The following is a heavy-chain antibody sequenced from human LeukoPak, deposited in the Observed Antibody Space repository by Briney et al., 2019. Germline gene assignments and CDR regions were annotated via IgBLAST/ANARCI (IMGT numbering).Heavy chain of an antibody. CDR3: ARVWGIAAEDDAFDI. D-gene: IGHD6-13*01. V-gene: IGHV4-30-2*01. CDR2: IYHSGST. CDR1: GGSISSGGYS. Sequence: SETLSLTCAVSGGSISSGGYSWSWIRQPPGKGLEWIGYIYHSGSTNYNPSLKSRVTISVDTSKNQFSLKLSSVTAADTAVYYCARVWGIAAEDDAFDIWGQGTMVTVSS. J-gene: IGHJ3*02.